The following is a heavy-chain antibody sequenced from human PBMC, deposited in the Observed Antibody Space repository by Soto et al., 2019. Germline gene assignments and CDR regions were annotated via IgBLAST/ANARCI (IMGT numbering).Heavy chain of an antibody. Sequence: PGGSLRLSCAASGFTFSSYAMHWVRQAPGKGLEWVAVISYDGSNKYYADSVKGRFTISRDNSKNTLYLQMNSLRAEDTAVYYCARGVVLMVYATAGKGMDVWGQGTTVTVS. CDR3: ARGVVLMVYATAGKGMDV. D-gene: IGHD2-8*01. V-gene: IGHV3-30-3*01. J-gene: IGHJ6*02. CDR2: ISYDGSNK. CDR1: GFTFSSYA.